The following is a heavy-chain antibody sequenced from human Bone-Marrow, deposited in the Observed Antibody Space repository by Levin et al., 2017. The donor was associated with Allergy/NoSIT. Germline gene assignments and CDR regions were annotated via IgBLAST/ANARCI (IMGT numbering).Heavy chain of an antibody. J-gene: IGHJ4*02. Sequence: GGSLRLSCAASGFTFSNAWMSWVRQAPGKGLECVGRIKSKTHGGTTHYAAPVQGRFTISRDDSKNTLFLQMNGLKTEDTAVYYCMEELWSNWGPGTLVTVSS. D-gene: IGHD5-18*01. V-gene: IGHV3-15*01. CDR1: GFTFSNAW. CDR2: IKSKTHGGTT. CDR3: MEELWSN.